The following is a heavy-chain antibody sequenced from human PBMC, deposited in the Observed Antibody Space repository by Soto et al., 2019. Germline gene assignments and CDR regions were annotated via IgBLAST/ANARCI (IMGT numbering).Heavy chain of an antibody. D-gene: IGHD2-15*01. V-gene: IGHV3-15*01. CDR3: TTVCTRTLWGGGLCDQVQTKARVA. CDR2: IKSKSVGGTT. Sequence: EVQLVESGGGLAKPGGSLTLSCAASGFSFSNVWMSWVRQAPGKGLEWVGHIKSKSVGGTTDYTAPVKDRFTISRDDSKDPLYFQMDSLKTGVAAVYYCTTVCTRTLWGGGLCDQVQTKARVAWCQGILVTGSS. J-gene: IGHJ4*02. CDR1: GFSFSNVW.